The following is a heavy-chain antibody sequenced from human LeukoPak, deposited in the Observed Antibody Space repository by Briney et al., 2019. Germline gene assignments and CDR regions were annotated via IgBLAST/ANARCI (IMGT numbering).Heavy chain of an antibody. V-gene: IGHV4-59*01. CDR2: IYYNGVS. CDR1: GGSISGYY. CDR3: ASLGFCSRATCVDQ. D-gene: IGHD2-2*01. Sequence: SETLSLTCTVSGGSISGYYWSWIRQPPGKGLEWIAYIYYNGVSNYNPSLKSRVIISVDSSKNQFSLKLTSVTAADTAVYYCASLGFCSRATCVDQWGQGTLVTVSS. J-gene: IGHJ5*02.